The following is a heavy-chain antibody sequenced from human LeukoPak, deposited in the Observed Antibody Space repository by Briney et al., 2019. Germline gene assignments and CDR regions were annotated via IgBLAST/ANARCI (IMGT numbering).Heavy chain of an antibody. J-gene: IGHJ3*02. CDR3: ARVPYDSSGYMDRGEAFDI. CDR2: IDPSGGST. D-gene: IGHD3-22*01. Sequence: VASVKVSCKASGYTFISYYMHWVRQAPGQGLEWMGKIDPSGGSTRYAQKFQGRVNMTTDTSTSTAYMDLRSLRSDDTAVYYCARVPYDSSGYMDRGEAFDIWGQGTMVTVSS. CDR1: GYTFISYY. V-gene: IGHV1-46*01.